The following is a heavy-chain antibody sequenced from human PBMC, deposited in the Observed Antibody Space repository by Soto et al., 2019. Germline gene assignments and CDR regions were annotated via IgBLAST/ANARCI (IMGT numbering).Heavy chain of an antibody. J-gene: IGHJ3*02. CDR2: INAGNGNT. D-gene: IGHD2-2*01. V-gene: IGHV1-3*01. CDR3: ARDHSSQYQLLGDAFDI. CDR1: GYTFTSYA. Sequence: ASVKVSCKASGYTFTSYAMHWVRQAPGQRLEWMGWINAGNGNTKYSQKFQGRVTITRDTSASTAYMELSSLRSEDTAVYYCARDHSSQYQLLGDAFDIWGQGTMVTVSS.